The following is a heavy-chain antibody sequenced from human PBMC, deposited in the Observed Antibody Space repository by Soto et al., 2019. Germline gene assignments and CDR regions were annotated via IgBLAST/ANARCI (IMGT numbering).Heavy chain of an antibody. V-gene: IGHV3-30*04. Sequence: GGSLRLSCAASGFTFNNYAMHWVRQAPGKGLEWVAVISSDGSNKHYADSVKDRFTISRDNSKDTLYLQMNSLRAEDTAVYYCARDPERAPLYYFDYWGRGTLVTVSS. CDR2: ISSDGSNK. CDR3: ARDPERAPLYYFDY. J-gene: IGHJ4*02. CDR1: GFTFNNYA.